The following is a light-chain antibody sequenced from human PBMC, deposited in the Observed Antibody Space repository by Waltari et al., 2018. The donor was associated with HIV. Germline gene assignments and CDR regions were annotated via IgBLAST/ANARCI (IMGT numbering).Light chain of an antibody. J-gene: IGLJ2*01. CDR1: DSDIGNNY. V-gene: IGLV1-51*01. CDR2: ETN. CDR3: GTWDSNLSVVL. Sequence: SVLTQPPSLSAAPGQKVTISCSGSDSDIGNNYVSWYQQLPETAPKLLIHETNKRPSGIPDRFSGSKSGTSATLAITGLQTGDEADYFCGTWDSNLSVVLFGGGTKLTVL.